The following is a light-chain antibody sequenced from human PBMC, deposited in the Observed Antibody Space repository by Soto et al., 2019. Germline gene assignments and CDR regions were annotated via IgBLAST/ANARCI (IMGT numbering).Light chain of an antibody. Sequence: EDVLTQSPGTVSLSPGERATLSCRASQSVTSNYLAWYQQKPGQAPRPLIYAASSRATGIPDRFSGSGSGTDFTLSISRLEREDFAVYYCQQYGSSVTWTFGQGTKVEIK. J-gene: IGKJ1*01. CDR1: QSVTSNY. CDR3: QQYGSSVTWT. CDR2: AAS. V-gene: IGKV3-20*01.